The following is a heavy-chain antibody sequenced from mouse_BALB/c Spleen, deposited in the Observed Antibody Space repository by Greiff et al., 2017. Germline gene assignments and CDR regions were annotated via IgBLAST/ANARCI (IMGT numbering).Heavy chain of an antibody. CDR1: GFTFSDYY. CDR2: ISDGGSYT. V-gene: IGHV5-4*02. J-gene: IGHJ2*01. D-gene: IGHD2-1*01. CDR3: AREGFYSNFDY. Sequence: EVQGVESGGGLVKPGGSLKLSCAASGFTFSDYYMYWVRQTPEKRLEWVATISDGGSYTYYPDSVKGRFTISRDNAKNNLYLQMSSLKSEDTAMYYCAREGFYSNFDYWGQGTTLTVSS.